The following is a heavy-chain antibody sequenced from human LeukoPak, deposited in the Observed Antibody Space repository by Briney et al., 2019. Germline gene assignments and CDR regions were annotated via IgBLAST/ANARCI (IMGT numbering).Heavy chain of an antibody. J-gene: IGHJ6*02. CDR3: ARGPRERRYYYYGMDV. V-gene: IGHV1-18*01. CDR2: ISAYNGNT. CDR1: GGTFSSYG. Sequence: ASVKVSCKASGGTFSSYGISWVRQAPGQGLEWMGWISAYNGNTNYAQKLQGRVTMTTDTSTSTAYMELRSLRSDDTAVYYCARGPRERRYYYYGMDVWDQGTTVTVSS. D-gene: IGHD1-26*01.